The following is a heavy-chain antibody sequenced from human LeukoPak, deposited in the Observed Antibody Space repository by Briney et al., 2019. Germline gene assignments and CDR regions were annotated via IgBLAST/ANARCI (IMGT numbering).Heavy chain of an antibody. D-gene: IGHD4-23*01. CDR1: GGSIRSYY. CDR2: IYYSGRT. Sequence: SETLPLTCTVSGGSIRSYYWSWIRQPPGKGLDWIGYIYYSGRTNYNASLQSRVTISVDTSKNQFSLKLSSVTAADTAVYYCARDGGISGYFDYWGQGTLVTVSS. CDR3: ARDGGISGYFDY. V-gene: IGHV4-59*01. J-gene: IGHJ4*02.